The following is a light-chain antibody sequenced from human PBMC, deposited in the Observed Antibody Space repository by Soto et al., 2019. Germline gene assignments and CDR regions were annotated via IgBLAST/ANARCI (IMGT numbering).Light chain of an antibody. CDR1: QSLSINY. CDR3: QQYGSSGT. V-gene: IGKV3-20*01. CDR2: GAS. Sequence: EIVLTQSPGTLSLSPGEGATLSCRASQSLSINYLTWYQQKPGQAPRLLIYGASNRATGIPDRFSGSGSGTDFTLTISRLEPEDFAVYYCQQYGSSGTFGQGTKVDI. J-gene: IGKJ1*01.